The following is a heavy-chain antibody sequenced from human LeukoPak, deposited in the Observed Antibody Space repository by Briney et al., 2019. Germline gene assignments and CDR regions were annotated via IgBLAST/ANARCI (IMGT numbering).Heavy chain of an antibody. CDR2: IIPIFGTA. Sequence: SVKVSCKASGGTFSSYAISWVRQAPGQGLEWMGGIIPIFGTANYAQKFQGRVTITEDESTSTAYMELSSLRSEDTAVYYCARDRAIPPYYYDSSGYLYFDYWGQGTLVTVSS. CDR1: GGTFSSYA. V-gene: IGHV1-69*01. J-gene: IGHJ4*02. CDR3: ARDRAIPPYYYDSSGYLYFDY. D-gene: IGHD3-22*01.